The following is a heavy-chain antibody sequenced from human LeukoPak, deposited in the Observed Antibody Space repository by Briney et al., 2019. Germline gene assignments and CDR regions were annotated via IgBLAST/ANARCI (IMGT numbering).Heavy chain of an antibody. CDR3: ARESFDS. CDR1: VYTFSTYS. J-gene: IGHJ5*01. Sequence: GGSLRLSCAPHVYTFSTYSINRVRQAPGKTLEWVSSISSGGRHTYYADSVKGRFTISRDNAKNSLFLHINSLRADDTAVYYCARESFDSWGEGVLVIVSS. V-gene: IGHV3-21*01. CDR2: ISSGGRHT.